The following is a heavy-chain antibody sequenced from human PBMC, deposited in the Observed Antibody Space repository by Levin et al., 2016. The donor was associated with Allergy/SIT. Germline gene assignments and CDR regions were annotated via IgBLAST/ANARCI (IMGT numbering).Heavy chain of an antibody. V-gene: IGHV1-69*13. CDR3: ARGSADIVVVVAATYYMDV. J-gene: IGHJ6*03. Sequence: SVKVSCKASGGTFSSYAISWVRQAPGQGLEWMGGIIPIFGTANYAQKFQGRVTITADESTSTAYMELSSLRSEDTAVYYCARGSADIVVVVAATYYMDVWGKGTTVTVSS. CDR2: IIPIFGTA. D-gene: IGHD2-15*01. CDR1: GGTFSSYA.